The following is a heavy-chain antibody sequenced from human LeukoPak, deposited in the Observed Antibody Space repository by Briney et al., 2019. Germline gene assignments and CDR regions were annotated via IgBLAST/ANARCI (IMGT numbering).Heavy chain of an antibody. Sequence: SETLSLTCTVSGGSISSYYWSWIRQPAGKGLEWIGRIYTSGSTNYNPSLKSRVTISVDTSKNQFSLKLSSVTAADTAVYYCASTLGYSSSWYKGPHWFDPWGQGTLVTVSS. V-gene: IGHV4-4*07. J-gene: IGHJ5*02. CDR3: ASTLGYSSSWYKGPHWFDP. CDR2: IYTSGST. CDR1: GGSISSYY. D-gene: IGHD6-13*01.